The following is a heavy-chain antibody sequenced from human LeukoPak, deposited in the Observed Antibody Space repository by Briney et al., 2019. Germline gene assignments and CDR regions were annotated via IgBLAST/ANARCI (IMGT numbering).Heavy chain of an antibody. V-gene: IGHV1-69*04. CDR3: AGDPTPKYCSGGSCYEAANY. CDR2: ITPILGIA. Sequence: GASVKVSCKASGGTFSSYAISWVRQAPGQGLEWMGRITPILGIANYAQKFQGRVTITADKSTSTAYMELSSLRSEDTAVYYCAGDPTPKYCSGGSCYEAANYWGQGTLVTVSS. CDR1: GGTFSSYA. J-gene: IGHJ4*02. D-gene: IGHD2-15*01.